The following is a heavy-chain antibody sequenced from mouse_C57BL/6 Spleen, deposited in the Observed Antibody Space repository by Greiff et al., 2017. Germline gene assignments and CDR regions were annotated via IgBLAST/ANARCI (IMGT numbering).Heavy chain of an antibody. Sequence: VQLQQSGAELVRPGASVKLSCTASGFNIKDDYMHWVKQRPEQGLEWIGWIDPENGDTEYASKFQGKATITADTSSNTAYLQLSSLTSEDTAVYYCTTPLYYSNPGFAYWGQGTLVTVSA. V-gene: IGHV14-4*01. J-gene: IGHJ3*01. CDR3: TTPLYYSNPGFAY. CDR1: GFNIKDDY. D-gene: IGHD2-5*01. CDR2: IDPENGDT.